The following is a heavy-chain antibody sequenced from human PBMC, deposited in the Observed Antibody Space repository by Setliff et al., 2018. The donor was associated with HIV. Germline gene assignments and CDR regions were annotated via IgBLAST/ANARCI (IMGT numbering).Heavy chain of an antibody. CDR2: FKPVDSDP. Sequence: GGSLKISCKASGYSFTNYWIRWVRQMPGKGLEWMGIFKPVDSDPRYSPPFQGQVTISADKSINTAYLQWSTLKAQDTAMYYCARRMRYDDSSGYYGHYFDSWGQGTLVTVSS. V-gene: IGHV5-51*01. CDR1: GYSFTNYW. D-gene: IGHD3-22*01. J-gene: IGHJ4*02. CDR3: ARRMRYDDSSGYYGHYFDS.